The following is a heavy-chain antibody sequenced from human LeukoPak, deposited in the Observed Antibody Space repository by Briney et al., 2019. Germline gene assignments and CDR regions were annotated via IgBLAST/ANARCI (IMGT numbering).Heavy chain of an antibody. Sequence: GSLRLSCAASGFTFSNYAVSWVRQAPGKGLEWIGRIYTSGSTNYNPSLKSRVTISVDTSKNQFSLKLSSVTAADTAMYYCAREAYDVLTSDWFDPWGQGTLVTVSS. V-gene: IGHV4-4*08. CDR2: IYTSGST. J-gene: IGHJ5*02. CDR1: GFTFSNYA. CDR3: AREAYDVLTSDWFDP. D-gene: IGHD3-9*01.